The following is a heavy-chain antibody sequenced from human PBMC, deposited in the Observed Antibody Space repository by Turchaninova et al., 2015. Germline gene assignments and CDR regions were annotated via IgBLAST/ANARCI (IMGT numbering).Heavy chain of an antibody. CDR3: ARGIDKYGSGSLDP. J-gene: IGHJ5*02. V-gene: IGHV3-53*04. CDR2: IYNGGDK. D-gene: IGHD3-10*01. CDR1: GFSVSDYY. Sequence: EVQLVESGGGLVQPGGSLRLSCAASGFSVSDYYMSWVRQAPGMGREWFSVIYNGGDKNYAYFVKCRYTISSKNSKNTLYLEMNSRTTEDTAVYYCARGIDKYGSGSLDPWGQGTLVIVS.